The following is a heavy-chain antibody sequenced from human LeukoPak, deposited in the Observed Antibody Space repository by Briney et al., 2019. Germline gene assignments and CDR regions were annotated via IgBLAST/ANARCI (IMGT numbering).Heavy chain of an antibody. D-gene: IGHD3-22*01. CDR3: ARDGGYYDSSGYSRAFDI. CDR1: GFTVSSNY. Sequence: GGSLRLSCAASGFTVSSNYMSWVRQAPGKGLEWVSVMYSGGSTYYADSVKGRFTISRDNSKNTLYLQMNSLRAEDTAVYYCARDGGYYDSSGYSRAFDIWGQGTMVTVSS. V-gene: IGHV3-53*01. J-gene: IGHJ3*02. CDR2: MYSGGST.